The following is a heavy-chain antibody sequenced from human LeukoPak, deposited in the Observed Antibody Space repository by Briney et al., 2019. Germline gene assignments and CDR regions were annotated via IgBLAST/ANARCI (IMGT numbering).Heavy chain of an antibody. D-gene: IGHD6-13*01. CDR1: GGSISSSSYY. CDR3: ARGSSWYDY. Sequence: SETLSLTCAVSGGSISSSSYYWGWIRQPPGKGLEWIGSIYYSGSTYYNPSLKSRVTISVDTSKDQFSLKLNSVTAADTAVYYCARGSSWYDYWGQGTLVTVSS. J-gene: IGHJ4*02. V-gene: IGHV4-39*07. CDR2: IYYSGST.